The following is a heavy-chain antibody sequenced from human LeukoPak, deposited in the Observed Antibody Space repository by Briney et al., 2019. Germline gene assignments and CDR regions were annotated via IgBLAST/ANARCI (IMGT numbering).Heavy chain of an antibody. V-gene: IGHV3-48*03. J-gene: IGHJ6*03. D-gene: IGHD4-17*01. CDR3: ARDATTELGTVYMDV. Sequence: GGSLRLSCAASGFTFSSYEMNWVRQAPGKGVEWVSYISSSGSTIYYADSVKGRFTISRDNAKNSLYLQMNSLRAEDTAVYYCARDATTELGTVYMDVWGKGTTVTISS. CDR1: GFTFSSYE. CDR2: ISSSGSTI.